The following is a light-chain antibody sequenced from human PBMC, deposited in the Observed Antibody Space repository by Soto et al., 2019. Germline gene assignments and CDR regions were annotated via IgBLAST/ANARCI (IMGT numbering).Light chain of an antibody. J-gene: IGKJ3*01. Sequence: DIRMTQSPSILSASVGDRVTITCRASQSISSWLAWYQQKPGKAPKLLIYTASSLESGVPSRFSGSGSGTEFSLTISILQPDDFATYYCQHYNTYSGTFGPGTKVHIK. CDR1: QSISSW. CDR2: TAS. V-gene: IGKV1-5*03. CDR3: QHYNTYSGT.